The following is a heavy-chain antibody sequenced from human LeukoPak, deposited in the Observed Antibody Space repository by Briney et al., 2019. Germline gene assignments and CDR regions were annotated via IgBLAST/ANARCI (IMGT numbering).Heavy chain of an antibody. D-gene: IGHD6-19*01. J-gene: IGHJ4*02. V-gene: IGHV3-23*01. CDR3: AKDRYSSGWYRGGNFDY. CDR2: ISGSGGST. Sequence: GGSLRPSCAASGFTFSSYAMSWVRQAPGKGLEWVSAISGSGGSTYYADSVKGRFTISRDNSKNTLYLQMNSLRAEDTAVYYCAKDRYSSGWYRGGNFDYWGQGTLVTVSS. CDR1: GFTFSSYA.